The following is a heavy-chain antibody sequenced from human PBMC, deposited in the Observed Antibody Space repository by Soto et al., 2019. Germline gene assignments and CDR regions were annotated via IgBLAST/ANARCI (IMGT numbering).Heavy chain of an antibody. J-gene: IGHJ6*03. CDR2: MNPNSGNT. V-gene: IGHV1-8*01. Sequence: ASVKVSCKASGYTFTSYDINWVRQATGQGLEWMGWMNPNSGNTGYAQKFQGRVTMTGNTSISTAYMELSSLRSEDTAVYYCARGLIDFWSGYEGYYYYYMDVWGKGTTVTVSS. CDR3: ARGLIDFWSGYEGYYYYYMDV. CDR1: GYTFTSYD. D-gene: IGHD3-3*01.